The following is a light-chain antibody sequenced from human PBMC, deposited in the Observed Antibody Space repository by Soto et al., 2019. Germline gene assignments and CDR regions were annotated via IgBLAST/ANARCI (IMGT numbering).Light chain of an antibody. Sequence: DIQMTQSPSSLSASVGDRVTITCQASQDMSNYLNWYRQKPGKAPKLLIYDASNLETGVPSRFSGSGSGTDFTFTISSLQPEDIATYYCQQYDDLPWTFGQGTKVEIK. CDR1: QDMSNY. CDR2: DAS. V-gene: IGKV1-33*01. J-gene: IGKJ1*01. CDR3: QQYDDLPWT.